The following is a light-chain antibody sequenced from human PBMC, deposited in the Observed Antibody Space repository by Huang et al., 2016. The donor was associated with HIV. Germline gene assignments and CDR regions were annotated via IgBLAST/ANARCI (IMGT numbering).Light chain of an antibody. CDR2: DAS. CDR3: QQRSNWPPT. Sequence: EIVLTQSPAALSLSPGDRATLSCRVSQGVSNYLAWYQQKPGQAPRLLIYDASNRATGIPARFSGSGSETDFTLTISSLEPEDFAVYYFQQRSNWPPTFGGGTKVEIK. V-gene: IGKV3-11*01. J-gene: IGKJ4*01. CDR1: QGVSNY.